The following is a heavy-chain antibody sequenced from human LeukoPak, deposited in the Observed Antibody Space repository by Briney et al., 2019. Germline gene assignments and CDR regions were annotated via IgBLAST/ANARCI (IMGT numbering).Heavy chain of an antibody. J-gene: IGHJ4*02. CDR3: ARGWSGYDFWSGYLPQDY. D-gene: IGHD3-3*01. CDR1: GYTFTSYG. Sequence: ASVKVSCKASGYTFTSYGISWVRQAPGQGLEWMGWISAYNGNTNYAQKLQGRVTMTTDTSTSTAYMELRSLRSDDTAVYYCARGWSGYDFWSGYLPQDYWGQGTLVTVSS. V-gene: IGHV1-18*01. CDR2: ISAYNGNT.